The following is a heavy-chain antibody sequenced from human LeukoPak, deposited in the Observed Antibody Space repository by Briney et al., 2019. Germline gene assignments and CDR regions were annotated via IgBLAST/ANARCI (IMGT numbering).Heavy chain of an antibody. CDR3: ARDGYCSGGSCYYFDY. D-gene: IGHD2-15*01. V-gene: IGHV3-7*01. Sequence: PGGSLRLSCAASGFTFSSYWMSWVRQAPGKGLEWVANIKQDGSEKYYVDSVKGRFTISRDNAKNSLYLQMNSLRAEDPAVYYCARDGYCSGGSCYYFDYWGQGTLVTVSS. CDR1: GFTFSSYW. CDR2: IKQDGSEK. J-gene: IGHJ4*02.